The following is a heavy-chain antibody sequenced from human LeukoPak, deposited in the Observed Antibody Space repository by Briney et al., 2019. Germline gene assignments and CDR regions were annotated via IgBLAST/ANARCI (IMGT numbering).Heavy chain of an antibody. CDR2: IYTSGST. CDR3: ARPPLLREVEHHYGMDV. D-gene: IGHD3-16*01. CDR1: GGSISSYY. J-gene: IGHJ6*02. V-gene: IGHV4-4*07. Sequence: SETLSLTCTVSGGSISSYYWGWIRQPAGKGLEWLLRIYTSGSTNYKPSLKSRVTMSVDTSKNHFSLKLRSWTARATAFNYCARPPLLREVEHHYGMDVWGQGTTVTVSS.